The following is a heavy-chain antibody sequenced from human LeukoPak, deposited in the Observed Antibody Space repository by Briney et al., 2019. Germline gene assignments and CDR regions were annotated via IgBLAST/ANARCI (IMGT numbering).Heavy chain of an antibody. CDR2: ISYDGSNK. CDR3: ARDPCGGSCAPDGNDYYYYGMDV. CDR1: GFTFSSYA. V-gene: IGHV3-30-3*01. D-gene: IGHD2-15*01. J-gene: IGHJ6*02. Sequence: GGSLRLSCAASGFTFSSYAMHWVRQAPGKGLEWVAVISYDGSNKYYADSVKGRFTISRDNSKNTLHLQMNSLRAEDTAVYYCARDPCGGSCAPDGNDYYYYGMDVWGQGTTVTVSS.